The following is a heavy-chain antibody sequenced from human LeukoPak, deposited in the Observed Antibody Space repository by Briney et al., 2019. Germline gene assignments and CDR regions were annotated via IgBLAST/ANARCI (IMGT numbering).Heavy chain of an antibody. V-gene: IGHV1-69*05. J-gene: IGHJ5*02. CDR3: ARDYYDGNGYPNPTWFDH. D-gene: IGHD3-22*01. Sequence: SVKVSCKASGGTFSSYAISWVRQAPGQGLEWMGGIIPIFGTANYAQKFQGRVTITTDESTSTAYMEVSSLRSEDTAVYYCARDYYDGNGYPNPTWFDHWGQGTLVTVSS. CDR2: IIPIFGTA. CDR1: GGTFSSYA.